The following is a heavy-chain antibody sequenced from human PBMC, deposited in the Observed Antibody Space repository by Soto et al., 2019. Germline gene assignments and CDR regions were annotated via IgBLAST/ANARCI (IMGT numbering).Heavy chain of an antibody. CDR2: IWYDGSNK. CDR1: GFTFSSYG. CDR3: ARAPRYGYCSGGSCYLGQLDP. Sequence: GGSLRLSCAASGFTFSSYGMHWVRQAPGKGLEWVAVIWYDGSNKYYADSVKGRFTISRDNSKNTLYLQMNSLRAEDTAVYYCARAPRYGYCSGGSCYLGQLDPWGQGTLVTVSS. V-gene: IGHV3-33*01. J-gene: IGHJ5*02. D-gene: IGHD2-15*01.